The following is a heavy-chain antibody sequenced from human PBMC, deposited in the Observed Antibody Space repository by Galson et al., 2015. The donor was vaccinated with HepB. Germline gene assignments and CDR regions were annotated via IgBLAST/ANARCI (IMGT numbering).Heavy chain of an antibody. CDR1: GYTFTSYT. V-gene: IGHV1-3*01. Sequence: SVKVSCKASGYTFTSYTVHWVRQAPGQGLEWMGWINAGNGNTKYSQNFQGRVTLSRDTSASTAYIELSSLRPEDTAVYWCATSMRFAAGADYWGQGTLVTVSS. D-gene: IGHD6-13*01. CDR2: INAGNGNT. J-gene: IGHJ4*02. CDR3: ATSMRFAAGADY.